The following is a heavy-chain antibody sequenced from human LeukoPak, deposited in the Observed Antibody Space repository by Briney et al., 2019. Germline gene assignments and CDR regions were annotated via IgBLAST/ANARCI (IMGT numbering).Heavy chain of an antibody. CDR2: ISAYNGNT. J-gene: IGHJ4*02. V-gene: IGHV1-18*01. CDR1: GGTFSSYA. CDR3: ARGVVTYYYGSGSYYPSDY. D-gene: IGHD3-10*01. Sequence: ASVKVSCKASGGTFSSYAISWVRQAPGQGLEWMGWISAYNGNTNYAQKLQGRVTMTTDTSTSTDYMELRSLRSDDTAVYYCARGVVTYYYGSGSYYPSDYWGQGTLVTVSS.